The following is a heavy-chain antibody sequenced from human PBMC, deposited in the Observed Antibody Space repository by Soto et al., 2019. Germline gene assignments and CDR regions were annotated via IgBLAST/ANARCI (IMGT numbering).Heavy chain of an antibody. CDR3: ARDAAVGLFDY. CDR2: INPYNGNT. V-gene: IGHV1-18*01. CDR1: GYTFTSYG. Sequence: QVQLVQSGAEVKKPGASVKVSCKASGYTFTSYGISWVRQAPGQGLEWMGWINPYNGNTKYAQKLQGRVTMTTDTSTGTAYVELRSLRSDDTAVYYCARDAAVGLFDYWGQGTLVTVSS. J-gene: IGHJ4*02. D-gene: IGHD1-26*01.